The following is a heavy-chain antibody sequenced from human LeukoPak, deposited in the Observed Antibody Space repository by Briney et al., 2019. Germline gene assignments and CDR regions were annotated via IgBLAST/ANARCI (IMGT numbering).Heavy chain of an antibody. CDR3: ARSSEGRYYYDSSGYSYYYYMDV. D-gene: IGHD3-22*01. CDR2: IYYSGST. J-gene: IGHJ6*03. Sequence: SETLSLTCTVSGGSISSCYWSWIRQPPGKGLEWIGYIYYSGSTNYNPSLKSRVTISVDTSKNQFSLKLNSVTAADTAVYYCARSSEGRYYYDSSGYSYYYYMDVWGKGTTVTISS. V-gene: IGHV4-59*01. CDR1: GGSISSCY.